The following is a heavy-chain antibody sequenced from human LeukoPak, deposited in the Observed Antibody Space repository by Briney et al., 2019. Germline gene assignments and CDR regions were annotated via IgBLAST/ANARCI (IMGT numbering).Heavy chain of an antibody. CDR3: ARVTAPEGYSDYPVGAFDI. Sequence: PGGSLRLSCAASGFTFSSYAMHWVRQAPGKGLEWVAVISYDGSNKYYADSVKGRFTISRDNSKNTLYLQMNSLRAEDTAVYYCARVTAPEGYSDYPVGAFDIWGQGTMVTVSS. V-gene: IGHV3-30-3*01. CDR2: ISYDGSNK. J-gene: IGHJ3*02. CDR1: GFTFSSYA. D-gene: IGHD4-11*01.